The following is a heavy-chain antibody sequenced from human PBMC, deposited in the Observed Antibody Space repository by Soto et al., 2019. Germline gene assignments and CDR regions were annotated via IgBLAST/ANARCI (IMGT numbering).Heavy chain of an antibody. V-gene: IGHV1-18*01. CDR3: ASGGIAVAGTIYYYYYGMDV. J-gene: IGHJ6*02. D-gene: IGHD6-19*01. CDR1: GYTFTSYG. Sequence: QVQLVQSGAEVKKPGASVKVSCKASGYTFTSYGISWVRQAPGQGLEWMGWISAYNGNTNYAQKLQGRVTMTTDTSTSTAYMELRSLRSDDKAVYYCASGGIAVAGTIYYYYYGMDVWGQGTTVTVSS. CDR2: ISAYNGNT.